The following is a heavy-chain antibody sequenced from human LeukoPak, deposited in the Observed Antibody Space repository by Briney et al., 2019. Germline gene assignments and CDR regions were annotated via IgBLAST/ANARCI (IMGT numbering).Heavy chain of an antibody. CDR3: ARGSQYYDFWSGPMGWYFDL. D-gene: IGHD3-3*01. CDR2: ISAYNGNT. V-gene: IGHV1-18*01. CDR1: GYTFTSYG. J-gene: IGHJ2*01. Sequence: ASVKVSCKASGYTFTSYGISWVRQAPGQGLEWMGWISAYNGNTNYAQKLQGRVTITADESTSTAYMELSSLRSEDTAVYYCARGSQYYDFWSGPMGWYFDLWGRGTLVTVSS.